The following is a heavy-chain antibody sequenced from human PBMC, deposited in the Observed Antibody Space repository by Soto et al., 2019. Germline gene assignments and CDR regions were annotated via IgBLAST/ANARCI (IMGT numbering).Heavy chain of an antibody. CDR2: IWYDGSNK. V-gene: IGHV3-33*01. CDR1: GFTFSSYG. J-gene: IGHJ4*02. CDR3: ARDGGGEDVGANYYFDY. Sequence: GGSLRLSCAASGFTFSSYGMHWVRQAPGKGLEWVAVIWYDGSNKYYADSVKGRFTISRDNSKNTLYLQMNSLRAEDTAVYYCARDGGGEDVGANYYFDYWGQGTLVTVSS. D-gene: IGHD1-26*01.